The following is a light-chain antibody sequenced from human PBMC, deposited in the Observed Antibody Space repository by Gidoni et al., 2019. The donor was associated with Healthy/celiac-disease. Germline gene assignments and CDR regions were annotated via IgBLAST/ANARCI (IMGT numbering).Light chain of an antibody. J-gene: IGKJ4*01. CDR1: QSVSSN. V-gene: IGKV3-15*01. CDR3: QQYNNWPPLT. CDR2: GAS. Sequence: EIVMTQSPATLSVSPGERATLACRASQSVSSNLAWYQQKPGQPPMLLIYGASTRATGIPARFSGSGSGTEFTLTISSLQSEDFAVYYCQQYNNWPPLTFGGGTKVEIK.